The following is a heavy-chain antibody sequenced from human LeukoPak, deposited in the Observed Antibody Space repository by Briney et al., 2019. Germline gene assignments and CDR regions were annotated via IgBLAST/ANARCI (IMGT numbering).Heavy chain of an antibody. CDR3: AKDPDCTSGICYTFFDY. CDR2: ISSSSSTI. V-gene: IGHV3-48*01. Sequence: GGSLRLSCAASGFTFSSYSMLWVRQAPGKGLEWVSYISSSSSTIYYADSVKGRFTISRDNAKNSLYLQMNTLRAEDTAVYYCAKDPDCTSGICYTFFDYWGQGTLVTVSS. J-gene: IGHJ4*02. CDR1: GFTFSSYS. D-gene: IGHD2-8*01.